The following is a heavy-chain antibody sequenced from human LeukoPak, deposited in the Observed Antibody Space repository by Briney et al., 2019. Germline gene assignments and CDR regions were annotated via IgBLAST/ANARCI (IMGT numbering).Heavy chain of an antibody. CDR3: ARSKEVVVAATGSFPISYFDY. CDR1: GGTSSSHA. V-gene: IGHV1-69*13. CDR2: IIPIFGTA. J-gene: IGHJ4*02. Sequence: SVKVSCKASGGTSSSHAISWVRQAPGQGLEWMGGIIPIFGTAHYAQKFQGRVTITADESTSTAYMELSSLRSEDTAVYYCARSKEVVVAATGSFPISYFDYWGQGTLVTVSS. D-gene: IGHD2-15*01.